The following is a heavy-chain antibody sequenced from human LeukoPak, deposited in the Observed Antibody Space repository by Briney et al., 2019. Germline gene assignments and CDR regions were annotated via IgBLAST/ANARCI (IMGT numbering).Heavy chain of an antibody. CDR3: ARGYCSSTSCLPFDY. CDR1: SGSISSYY. V-gene: IGHV4-4*07. CDR2: IYASGST. D-gene: IGHD2-2*01. J-gene: IGHJ4*02. Sequence: SETLSLTCTVSSGSISSYYWSWIRQPAGKGLEWIGRIYASGSTNYNPSLKSRVTLSVDTSKNQFSLKLSSVTAADTAVYYCARGYCSSTSCLPFDYWGQGTLVTVSS.